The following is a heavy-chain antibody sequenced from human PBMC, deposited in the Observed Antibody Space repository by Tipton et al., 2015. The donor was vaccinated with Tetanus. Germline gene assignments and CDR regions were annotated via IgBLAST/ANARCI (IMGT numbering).Heavy chain of an antibody. CDR1: GVSIRSSTYF. Sequence: TLSLTCAVSGVSIRSSTYFWGWIRQPPGKGLEWIGHIFYTGSSHYNPSFESRVTISVDTSKNQFSLKLTSVTAADTAVYYCARANYDSSKKGPFDSWGQGRLVIVSS. CDR2: IFYTGSS. CDR3: ARANYDSSKKGPFDS. V-gene: IGHV4-39*07. J-gene: IGHJ4*02. D-gene: IGHD3-3*01.